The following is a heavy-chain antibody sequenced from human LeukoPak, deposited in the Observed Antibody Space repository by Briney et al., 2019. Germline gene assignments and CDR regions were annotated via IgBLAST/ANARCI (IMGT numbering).Heavy chain of an antibody. Sequence: SETLSLTCTVSGGSISSGSYYWNWIRQHPGKGLEWIAYIYYSGSTYYNPSLKSRVTISVDTSKNQFSLNLTSVTAADTAVYYCTRSWYGSGNINDYWGQGTLVTVSS. V-gene: IGHV4-31*03. D-gene: IGHD3-10*01. CDR1: GGSISSGSYY. CDR3: TRSWYGSGNINDY. J-gene: IGHJ4*02. CDR2: IYYSGST.